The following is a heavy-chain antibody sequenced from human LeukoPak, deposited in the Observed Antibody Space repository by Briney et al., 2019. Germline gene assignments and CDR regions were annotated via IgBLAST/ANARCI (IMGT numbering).Heavy chain of an antibody. J-gene: IGHJ4*02. CDR2: IRYDGTIK. V-gene: IGHV3-30*02. CDR1: GFAFSSYG. CDR3: AKNAATYYYDSSGYYDHFDY. D-gene: IGHD3-22*01. Sequence: GGSLRLSCATSGFAFSSYGMHWVRQAPGKGLEWVGFIRYDGTIKYYADSMKGRFTISRDNSKNTLYLQMNTLRADDTAVHYCAKNAATYYYDSSGYYDHFDYWGQGTLVTVSS.